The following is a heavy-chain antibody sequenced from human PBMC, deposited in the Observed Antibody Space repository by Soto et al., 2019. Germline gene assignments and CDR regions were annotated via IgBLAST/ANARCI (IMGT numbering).Heavy chain of an antibody. J-gene: IGHJ5*02. CDR3: ARDWYPRFDP. D-gene: IGHD6-13*01. CDR1: GYSFSSYG. V-gene: IGHV1-18*01. Sequence: QVLLVQSGPEVKKPGASMKVSCKASGYSFSSYGITWVRQAPGRGLEWMGWTNPSSKETNYAQRFQGRVTVTTDTSTTTAYIELRNLKYDDTAVYYCARDWYPRFDPWGPGTLVTVSS. CDR2: TNPSSKET.